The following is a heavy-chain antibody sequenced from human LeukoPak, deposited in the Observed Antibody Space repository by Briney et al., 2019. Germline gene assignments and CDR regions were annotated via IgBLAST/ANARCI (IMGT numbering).Heavy chain of an antibody. Sequence: PSETLSLTCTVSGGSISSSSYYWTWIRQPPGKGLEWIGYVYYTGRTNYNPSLKSRVTISVDTSNNLFSLKLSSVTTADTAVYYCARDYAHDYTTYFDSWGQGTLVTVSS. CDR1: GGSISSSSYY. J-gene: IGHJ4*02. D-gene: IGHD4-11*01. CDR3: ARDYAHDYTTYFDS. CDR2: VYYTGRT. V-gene: IGHV4-61*03.